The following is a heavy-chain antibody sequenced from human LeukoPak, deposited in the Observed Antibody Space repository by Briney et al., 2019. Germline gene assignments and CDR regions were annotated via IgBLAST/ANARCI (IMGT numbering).Heavy chain of an antibody. CDR3: ARDQDGFDI. Sequence: GGSLRLSCTASGFTFGDYAMSWIRQAPGKGLEWVAVISYDGSNKYYADSVKGRFTISRDNSKNTLYLQMNSLRAEDTAVYYCARDQDGFDIWGQGTMVTVSS. CDR1: GFTFGDYA. V-gene: IGHV3-30*04. CDR2: ISYDGSNK. J-gene: IGHJ3*02.